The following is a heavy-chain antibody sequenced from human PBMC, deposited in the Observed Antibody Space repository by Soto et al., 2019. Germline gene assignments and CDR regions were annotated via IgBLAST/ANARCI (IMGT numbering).Heavy chain of an antibody. D-gene: IGHD3-3*01. Sequence: GGSLRLSCAASGFTFSSYAMSWVRQAPGKGLEWVSAISGSGGSTYYADSVKGRFTISRDNSKNTLYLQMNSLRAEDTAVYYCAKGGFRGYYDFWSGYYTGDYYYGMDVWGQGTTVTVSS. J-gene: IGHJ6*02. CDR1: GFTFSSYA. CDR3: AKGGFRGYYDFWSGYYTGDYYYGMDV. V-gene: IGHV3-23*01. CDR2: ISGSGGST.